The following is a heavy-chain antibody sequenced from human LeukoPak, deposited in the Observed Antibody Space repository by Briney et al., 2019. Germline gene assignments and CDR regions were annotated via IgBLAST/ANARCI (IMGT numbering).Heavy chain of an antibody. D-gene: IGHD2-15*01. V-gene: IGHV1-8*01. CDR1: GYIFTSYD. Sequence: GASVKVSCKASGYIFTSYDINWVRQATGQGLEWMGWMNPNSGNTGYAQKFQGRVTMTRNTSISTACMELSSLRSEDTAVYYCARRTGYCSGGSCYHIDYWGQGTLVTVSS. CDR3: ARRTGYCSGGSCYHIDY. J-gene: IGHJ4*02. CDR2: MNPNSGNT.